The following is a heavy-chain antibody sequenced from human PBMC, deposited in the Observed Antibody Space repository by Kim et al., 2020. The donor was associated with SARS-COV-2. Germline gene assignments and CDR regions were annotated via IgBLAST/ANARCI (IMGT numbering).Heavy chain of an antibody. Sequence: GGSLRLSCAASGFTFDDYAMHWVRQAPGKGLEWVSGISWNSGSIGYVDSVKGRFTISRDNAKNSLYLQMNSLRAEDTALYYCAKVGYYDSSGYIRGGAF. J-gene: IGHJ3*01. D-gene: IGHD3-22*01. CDR2: ISWNSGSI. CDR1: GFTFDDYA. V-gene: IGHV3-9*01. CDR3: AKVGYYDSSGYIRGGAF.